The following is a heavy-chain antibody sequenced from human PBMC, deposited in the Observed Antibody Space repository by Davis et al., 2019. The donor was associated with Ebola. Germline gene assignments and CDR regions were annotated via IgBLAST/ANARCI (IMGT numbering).Heavy chain of an antibody. D-gene: IGHD3-3*01. CDR3: ARVSAYDFWSGYYWRFDY. J-gene: IGHJ4*02. CDR2: INPSGGST. V-gene: IGHV1-46*01. Sequence: ASVKVSCKASGYTFPSYYMHWVRQAPGQGLEWMGIINPSGGSTSYAQKFQGRVTMTRDTSTSTVYMELSSLRSEDTAVYYCARVSAYDFWSGYYWRFDYWGQGTLVTVSS. CDR1: GYTFPSYY.